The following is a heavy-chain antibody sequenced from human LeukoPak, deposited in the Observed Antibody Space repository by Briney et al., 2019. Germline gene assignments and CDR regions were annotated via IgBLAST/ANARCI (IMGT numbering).Heavy chain of an antibody. J-gene: IGHJ6*02. CDR3: ARDRPGYSSSSAFGMYYYYGMDV. CDR1: GGSISSYY. Sequence: SETLSLTCTVSGGSISSYYWSWIRQPPGKGLEWIGYIYYSVSTNYNPSLKSRVTISVDTSKNQFSLKLSSVTAADTAVYYCARDRPGYSSSSAFGMYYYYGMDVWGQGTTVTVSS. CDR2: IYYSVST. V-gene: IGHV4-59*01. D-gene: IGHD6-6*01.